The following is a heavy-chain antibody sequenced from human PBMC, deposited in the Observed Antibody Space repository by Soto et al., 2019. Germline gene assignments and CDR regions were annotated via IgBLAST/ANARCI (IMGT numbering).Heavy chain of an antibody. Sequence: QVQLVQSGAEVKKPGASVKVSCKASGFTFNNYFFHWVRQAPRQGLEWMGIISPYDGSTNYEQSLQGRVTMTSDTSTSTVYMELSSLRSEDTAVYYCARGDGRGSTGFYCYYGMDVWGHGTTVTVSS. CDR3: ARGDGRGSTGFYCYYGMDV. J-gene: IGHJ6*02. CDR2: ISPYDGST. V-gene: IGHV1-46*02. CDR1: GFTFNNYF. D-gene: IGHD1-26*01.